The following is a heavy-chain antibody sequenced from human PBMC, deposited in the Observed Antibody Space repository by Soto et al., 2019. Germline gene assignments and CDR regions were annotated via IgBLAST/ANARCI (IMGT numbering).Heavy chain of an antibody. CDR2: IKQDGSEK. D-gene: IGHD3-16*02. CDR3: ATSFLAY. CDR1: GLTFSSYW. Sequence: GGSLRLSCAASGLTFSSYWMSWVRQAPGKGLEWVANIKQDGSEKYYVDSVKGRFTISRDNAKRSVYLQMNSLRAEDTAVYYCATSFLAYWGQGTLVTVSS. J-gene: IGHJ4*02. V-gene: IGHV3-7*01.